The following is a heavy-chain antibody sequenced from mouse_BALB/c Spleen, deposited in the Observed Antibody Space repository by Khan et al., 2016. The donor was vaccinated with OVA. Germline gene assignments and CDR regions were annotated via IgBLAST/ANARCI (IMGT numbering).Heavy chain of an antibody. D-gene: IGHD1-1*02. CDR2: IWGGGST. CDR3: AKEIWSYYFTLDN. J-gene: IGHJ4*01. CDR1: GFSLTDYG. Sequence: VQLQESGPGLVAPSQSLSITCTVSGFSLTDYGVSWIRQPPGKGLELLGVIWGGGSTYYTSVLKSRLSISKDNSKSQVFLKMISLQTDDTAIYYCAKEIWSYYFTLDNWGQGTSVTVSS. V-gene: IGHV2-6-5*01.